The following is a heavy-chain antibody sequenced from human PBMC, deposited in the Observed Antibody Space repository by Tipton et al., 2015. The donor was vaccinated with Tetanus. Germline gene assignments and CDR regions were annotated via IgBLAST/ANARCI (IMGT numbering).Heavy chain of an antibody. Sequence: QLVQSGAEVMKPGASVKVSCKAPTDTFSNYYMHWVRQAPGQGLEWVGLINPTDSSTDYAQKLQGRITLTRDTSTSTVYMQLSSLRSEDTAVYYCAREGTVQAAPGKHFDYWGQGTLVTVSS. CDR2: INPTDSST. CDR1: TDTFSNYY. J-gene: IGHJ4*02. CDR3: AREGTVQAAPGKHFDY. V-gene: IGHV1-46*04. D-gene: IGHD3/OR15-3a*01.